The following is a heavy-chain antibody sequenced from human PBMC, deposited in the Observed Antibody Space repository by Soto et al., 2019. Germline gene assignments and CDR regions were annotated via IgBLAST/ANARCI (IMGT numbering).Heavy chain of an antibody. CDR2: IYYSGST. Sequence: QVQLQESGPGLVKPSQTLSLTCTVSGGSISSGDYYWSWIRQPPGKGLEWIGYIYYSGSTYYNPSLKSRVTISVDTSKNQSSLKLSSVTAADAAVYYCARSLPILGWFDPWGQGTLVTVSS. D-gene: IGHD2-21*01. CDR1: GGSISSGDYY. V-gene: IGHV4-30-4*01. J-gene: IGHJ5*02. CDR3: ARSLPILGWFDP.